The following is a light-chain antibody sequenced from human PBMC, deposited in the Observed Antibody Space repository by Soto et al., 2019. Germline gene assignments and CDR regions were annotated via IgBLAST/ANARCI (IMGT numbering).Light chain of an antibody. CDR2: DTS. Sequence: EIVLTQSPGTLSLSVGERATLSCRASQSVSSYLAWYQQTPGQAPRLLIYDTSNRATGIPDRFSGSGSGTDFTLTISRLEPEDFTVYYCQQDGSSPLTFGGGTTVEIK. J-gene: IGKJ4*01. CDR3: QQDGSSPLT. CDR1: QSVSSY. V-gene: IGKV3-20*01.